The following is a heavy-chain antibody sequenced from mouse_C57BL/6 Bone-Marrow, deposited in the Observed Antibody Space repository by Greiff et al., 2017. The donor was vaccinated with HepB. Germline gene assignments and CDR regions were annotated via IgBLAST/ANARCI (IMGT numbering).Heavy chain of an antibody. V-gene: IGHV1-50*01. Sequence: VQLQQPGAELVKPGASVKLSCKASGYTFTSYWMQWVKQRPGQGLEWIGEIDPSDSYTNYNQKFKGKATLTVDTSSSTAYMQLSSLTSEDSAVYYCARVAYDYWGQGTLVTVSA. J-gene: IGHJ3*01. CDR1: GYTFTSYW. CDR3: ARVAYDY. CDR2: IDPSDSYT. D-gene: IGHD2-3*01.